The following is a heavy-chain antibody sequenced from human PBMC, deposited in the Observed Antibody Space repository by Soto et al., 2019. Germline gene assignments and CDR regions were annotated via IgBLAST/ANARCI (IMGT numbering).Heavy chain of an antibody. CDR3: AKDRVTPNYYHCHGMDV. CDR1: GFTFSSYG. Sequence: PWGSLTLSCAASGFTFSSYGMHWVRQAPGKGLEWAAVISYDGSNKYYADSVKGRFTISRDNSKNTLYLQMNSLRADDTGLYYCAKDRVTPNYYHCHGMDVWGQGTTVTVS. D-gene: IGHD4-4*01. V-gene: IGHV3-30*18. J-gene: IGHJ6*02. CDR2: ISYDGSNK.